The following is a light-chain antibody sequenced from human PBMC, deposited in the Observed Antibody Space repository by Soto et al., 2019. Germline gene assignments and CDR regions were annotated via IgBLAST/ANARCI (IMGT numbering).Light chain of an antibody. V-gene: IGKV1-5*03. J-gene: IGKJ4*01. Sequence: DIQMTQSPSTLSASIGDRVTITCRASQSISSRLAWYQQKPGKAPKLLIHEASSLESGAPSRFSGSGSETEFTLTISSLQPDDFATYYCQQYNSYPLTFGGGTKVEIK. CDR2: EAS. CDR1: QSISSR. CDR3: QQYNSYPLT.